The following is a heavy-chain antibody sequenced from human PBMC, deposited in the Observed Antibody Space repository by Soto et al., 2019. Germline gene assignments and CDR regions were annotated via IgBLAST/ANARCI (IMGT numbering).Heavy chain of an antibody. V-gene: IGHV1-46*01. CDR1: GYTFTSYY. CDR3: ARDHGREGGSYSLDY. J-gene: IGHJ4*02. CDR2: INPSGGST. D-gene: IGHD1-26*01. Sequence: QVQLVQSGAEVKKPGASVKVSCKASGYTFTSYYMHWVRQAPGQGLEWMGIINPSGGSTSYAQKFQGRVTRTRDTSTSTVYMELSSLRAEDTAVYYCARDHGREGGSYSLDYWGQGTLVTVSS.